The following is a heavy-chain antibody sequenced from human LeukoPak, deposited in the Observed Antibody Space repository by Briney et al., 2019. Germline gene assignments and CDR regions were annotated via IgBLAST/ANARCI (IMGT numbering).Heavy chain of an antibody. J-gene: IGHJ6*02. Sequence: ASVKVSCKASGYTFTGYYMHWVRQAPGQGPEWMGWINPNSGGTNYAQKFQGRVTMTRDTSISTAYMELSRLRSDDTAVYYCARDLSRVYSRRVYGMDVWGQGTTVTVSS. V-gene: IGHV1-2*02. D-gene: IGHD6-13*01. CDR1: GYTFTGYY. CDR3: ARDLSRVYSRRVYGMDV. CDR2: INPNSGGT.